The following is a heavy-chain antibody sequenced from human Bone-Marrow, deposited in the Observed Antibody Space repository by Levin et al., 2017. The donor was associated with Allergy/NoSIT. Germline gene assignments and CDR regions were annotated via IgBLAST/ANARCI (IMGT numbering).Heavy chain of an antibody. Sequence: SQTLSLTCTVSGGSTSAYYWSWIRQAPGKRLEWIGYTRYGGNTDYNPSLKSRVTMSVDTNQISLNLRSVTAADTAVYYCAGERYSYGLGSYQPFHSWGQGTLVTVSS. D-gene: IGHD3-10*01. CDR1: GGSTSAYY. CDR3: AGERYSYGLGSYQPFHS. J-gene: IGHJ4*02. CDR2: TRYGGNT. V-gene: IGHV4-59*01.